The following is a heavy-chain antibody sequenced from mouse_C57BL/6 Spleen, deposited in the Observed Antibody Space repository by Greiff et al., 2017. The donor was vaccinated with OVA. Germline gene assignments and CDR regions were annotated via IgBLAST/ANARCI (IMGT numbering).Heavy chain of an antibody. D-gene: IGHD1-1*01. CDR1: GYTFTDYY. J-gene: IGHJ4*01. CDR3: ARHYYGSSYYAMDY. CDR2: IFPGSGST. Sequence: QVQLQQSGPELVKPGASVNISCKASGYTFTDYYINWVKQRPGQGLEWIGWIFPGSGSTYYNEKFKGKATLTVDKSSSTAYMLLSILTSEDSAVYFCARHYYGSSYYAMDYWGQGTSVTVSS. V-gene: IGHV1-75*01.